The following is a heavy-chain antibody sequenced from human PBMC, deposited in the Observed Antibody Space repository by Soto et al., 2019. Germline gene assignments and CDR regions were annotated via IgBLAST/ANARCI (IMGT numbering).Heavy chain of an antibody. J-gene: IGHJ3*02. D-gene: IGHD6-19*01. Sequence: QVQLVQSGAEVKKPGSSVKVFCKSSGGTFSSYALSWVRQAPGQGLEWMGGIIPAFGTAKYAQKFQGRVTITADESTSTTYMELTSLTSDDTAVYYCAREKAVAATGGDAFNIWGQGTKVTVS. CDR3: AREKAVAATGGDAFNI. CDR1: GGTFSSYA. CDR2: IIPAFGTA. V-gene: IGHV1-69*12.